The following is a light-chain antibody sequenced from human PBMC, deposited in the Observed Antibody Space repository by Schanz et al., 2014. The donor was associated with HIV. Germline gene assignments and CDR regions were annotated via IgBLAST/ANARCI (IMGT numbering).Light chain of an antibody. J-gene: IGLJ2*01. Sequence: QSVVTQPPSASGTPGQRVTISCSGSSSNTGSNTVNWTHHPPGPAPHLLIYSDNQRPSRVPDRFFGSKSGTSASLAISGLRSDDEAHYYCATWDDSLNGVVFGGGTKLTVL. CDR3: ATWDDSLNGVV. V-gene: IGLV1-44*01. CDR2: SDN. CDR1: SSNTGSNT.